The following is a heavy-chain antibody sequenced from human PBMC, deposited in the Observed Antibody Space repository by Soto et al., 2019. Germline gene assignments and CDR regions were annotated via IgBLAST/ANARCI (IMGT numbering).Heavy chain of an antibody. D-gene: IGHD6-19*01. CDR2: VSHSGST. V-gene: IGHV4-4*02. CDR3: ARDLGRSSHGVGDALAI. Sequence: QVQLQESGPGLVKPSGTLSLTCTVSSGSISGRNWWNWVRQPPGKGLELIGEVSHSGSTNYNPSLKSRVSISVDKSKNQFSLKLSSVTAADTAVYSCARDLGRSSHGVGDALAIWGQGTMVSVSS. CDR1: SGSISGRNW. J-gene: IGHJ3*02.